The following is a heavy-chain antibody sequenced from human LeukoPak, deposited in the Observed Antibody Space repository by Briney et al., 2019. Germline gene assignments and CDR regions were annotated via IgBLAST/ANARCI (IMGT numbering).Heavy chain of an antibody. J-gene: IGHJ4*02. D-gene: IGHD6-13*01. V-gene: IGHV1-46*01. CDR2: INPSGGST. CDR1: GYTFTSYY. CDR3: ARAKNPIAAAVMYYFDY. Sequence: ASVKVSCKASGYTFTSYYMHWVRQAPGQGLEWMGIINPSGGSTSYAQKFQGRVTMTRDTSTSTVYMELSSLRSEDTAVYYCARAKNPIAAAVMYYFDYWGQGTLVTVSS.